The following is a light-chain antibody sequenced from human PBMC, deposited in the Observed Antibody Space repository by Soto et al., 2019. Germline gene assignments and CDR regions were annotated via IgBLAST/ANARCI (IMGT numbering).Light chain of an antibody. V-gene: IGLV2-14*01. Sequence: QSALTQPASVSGSPGQSITISCTGTSSDVGGYNYVSWYQQHPGKAPKLMIYDVSYRLSGVSNRFSGSKSSNTASLTISGLQAEDEADYYCSSYTSSSTVVFGGGTKLTVL. CDR1: SSDVGGYNY. J-gene: IGLJ3*02. CDR3: SSYTSSSTVV. CDR2: DVS.